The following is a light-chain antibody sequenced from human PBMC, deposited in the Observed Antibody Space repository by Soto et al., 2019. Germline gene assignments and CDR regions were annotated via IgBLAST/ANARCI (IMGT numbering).Light chain of an antibody. V-gene: IGKV3-20*01. CDR3: QQYGSSPFT. J-gene: IGKJ3*01. CDR1: QSVSSSY. Sequence: ESVLTQSPGTLSMSPGERATLSCRASQSVSSSYSAWYQQKPGQAPRLLIYGASSRATDIPDRFSGSGSGTVFTLTISRLEPEDCAVYYCQQYGSSPFTFGPGTKVDIK. CDR2: GAS.